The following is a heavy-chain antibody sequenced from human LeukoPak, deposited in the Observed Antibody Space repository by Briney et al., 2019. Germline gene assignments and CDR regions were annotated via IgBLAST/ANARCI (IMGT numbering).Heavy chain of an antibody. CDR1: GGSINHYY. CDR2: IYYTWTT. Sequence: SETLSLTCSVSGGSINHYYGTWIRQPPGRGLEWIVFIYYTWTTNYNPSLKSRVTISVDTSKNQFSLKLSSVTAADTAVYYCARYNTVNRGFSAVDFWGQGTPVTVSS. D-gene: IGHD3-10*01. V-gene: IGHV4-59*01. CDR3: ARYNTVNRGFSAVDF. J-gene: IGHJ4*02.